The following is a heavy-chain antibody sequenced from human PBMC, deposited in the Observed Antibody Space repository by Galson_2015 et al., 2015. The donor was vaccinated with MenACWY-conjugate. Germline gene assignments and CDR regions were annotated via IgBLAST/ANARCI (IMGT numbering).Heavy chain of an antibody. CDR3: ARDAVVRGVIGWFDP. Sequence: SLRLSCAASGFTFGSYSMTWVGQAPGKGLEWVSSISSSSSYVYYADSVKGRFTISRDNAKNSLYLQMNSLRAEDTAVYYCARDAVVRGVIGWFDPWGQGTLVTVSS. V-gene: IGHV3-21*01. J-gene: IGHJ5*02. CDR2: ISSSSSYV. CDR1: GFTFGSYS. D-gene: IGHD3-10*01.